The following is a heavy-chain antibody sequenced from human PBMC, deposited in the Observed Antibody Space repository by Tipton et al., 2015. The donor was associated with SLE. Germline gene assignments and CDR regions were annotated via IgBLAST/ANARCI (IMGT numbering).Heavy chain of an antibody. CDR1: GGSFSDYN. V-gene: IGHV4-59*01. Sequence: TLSLTCTVYGGSFSDYNWNWIRQPPGKGLEWIGYIYYTGSTNYNPSLKSSVTISLDTSKDQFSLKLTSVTAADTAVYYCARESRGLGCIDVWGQGTTVTVSS. CDR3: ARESRGLGCIDV. J-gene: IGHJ6*02. D-gene: IGHD3-10*01. CDR2: IYYTGST.